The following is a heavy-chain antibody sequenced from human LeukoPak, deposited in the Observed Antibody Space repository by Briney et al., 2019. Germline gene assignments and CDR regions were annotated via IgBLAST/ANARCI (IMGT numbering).Heavy chain of an antibody. D-gene: IGHD2-15*01. J-gene: IGHJ4*02. CDR2: ISYDGSNK. Sequence: PGGSLRLSCAASGFTFSSYEMNWVRQAPGKGLEWVAVISYDGSNKYYADSVKGRFTISRDNSKNTLYLQMNSLRAEDTAVYYCARDIFKVASRFDCSGGSCYASPVDYWGQGTLVTVSS. CDR3: ARDIFKVASRFDCSGGSCYASPVDY. V-gene: IGHV3-30*04. CDR1: GFTFSSYE.